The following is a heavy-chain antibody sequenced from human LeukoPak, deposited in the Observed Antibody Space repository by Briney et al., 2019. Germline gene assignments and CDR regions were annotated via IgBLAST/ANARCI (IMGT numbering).Heavy chain of an antibody. Sequence: SETLSLTCTVSGGSISSSSYYWGWIRQPPGKGLEWIGSIYYSGSTYYNPSLKSQVTISVDTSKNQFSLKLSSVTAADTAVYYCARSELLEYYFDYWGQGTLVTVSS. CDR1: GGSISSSSYY. CDR2: IYYSGST. CDR3: ARSELLEYYFDY. V-gene: IGHV4-39*01. D-gene: IGHD1-26*01. J-gene: IGHJ4*02.